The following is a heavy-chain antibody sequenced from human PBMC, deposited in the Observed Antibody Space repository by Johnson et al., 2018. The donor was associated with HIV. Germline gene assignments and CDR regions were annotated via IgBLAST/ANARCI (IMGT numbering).Heavy chain of an antibody. Sequence: VQLVESGGGLVQPGGSLRLSCAASGFTFSSYAMSWVRQAPGKGLEWVSAISGSGGSTYYADSVKGRFTISRDNSKNTLYLQMNSLRAEDTAVYYCAGSRGYGSGTDEAFDIWGQGTMVTVSS. CDR1: GFTFSSYA. J-gene: IGHJ3*02. CDR3: AGSRGYGSGTDEAFDI. D-gene: IGHD3-10*01. V-gene: IGHV3-23*04. CDR2: ISGSGGST.